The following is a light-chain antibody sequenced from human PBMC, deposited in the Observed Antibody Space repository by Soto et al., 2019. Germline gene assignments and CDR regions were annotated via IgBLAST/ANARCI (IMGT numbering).Light chain of an antibody. CDR1: SSNIGSRT. Sequence: QAVVTQPPSASGTPGQRVTISCSGSSSNIGSRTVSWYQQLPGTAPKVLIYGDNQRPSGVPDRFSGSKSGTSASLAISGLQSEDEADYYCAAWDDSLNGWVFGGGTKLTVL. CDR2: GDN. J-gene: IGLJ3*02. V-gene: IGLV1-44*01. CDR3: AAWDDSLNGWV.